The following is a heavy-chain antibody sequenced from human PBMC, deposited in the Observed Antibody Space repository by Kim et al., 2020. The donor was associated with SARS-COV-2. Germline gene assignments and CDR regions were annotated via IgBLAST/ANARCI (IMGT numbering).Heavy chain of an antibody. D-gene: IGHD1-26*01. J-gene: IGHJ3*01. CDR3: ARVFTHSGTSSREKYTFDL. V-gene: IGHV4-31*03. CDR2: IYYSGST. CDR1: GGSISSDGFY. Sequence: SETLSLTCTVSGGSISSDGFYWSWIRQHPGKGLEWIGYIYYSGSTYYNPSLKSRIAISIDTSKNQFSLNLSSVTAADTAVYYCARVFTHSGTSSREKYTFDLGGQGTMFLFSS.